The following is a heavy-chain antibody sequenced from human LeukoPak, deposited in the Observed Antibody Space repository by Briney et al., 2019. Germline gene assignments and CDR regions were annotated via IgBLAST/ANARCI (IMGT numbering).Heavy chain of an antibody. V-gene: IGHV4-59*01. Sequence: PSETLSLTCTVSGGSISSYYWSWIRQPPGKGLEWIGYIYYSGSTNYNPSLKSRVTISVDTSKNQFSLKLSSVTAADTAMNYCAREGCSVGSCFFDYWGQGTLVTVSS. CDR1: GGSISSYY. J-gene: IGHJ4*02. D-gene: IGHD2-15*01. CDR3: AREGCSVGSCFFDY. CDR2: IYYSGST.